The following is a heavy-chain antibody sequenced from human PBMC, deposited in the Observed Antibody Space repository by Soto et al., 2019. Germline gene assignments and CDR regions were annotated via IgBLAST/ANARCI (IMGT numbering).Heavy chain of an antibody. V-gene: IGHV3-48*01. J-gene: IGHJ4*02. D-gene: IGHD2-15*01. CDR1: GFTLSLYS. CDR2: ISSGSSTI. Sequence: EVQLVESGGGLVQPGGSLRLSCAAPGFTLSLYSMNWVRQAPGKGLEWVSFISSGSSTIYYVDSVKGRFTISRDNAQNLLYLQMNSLRAEDTAVYYCARDLGRGYWDYWGQGTLVTVSS. CDR3: ARDLGRGYWDY.